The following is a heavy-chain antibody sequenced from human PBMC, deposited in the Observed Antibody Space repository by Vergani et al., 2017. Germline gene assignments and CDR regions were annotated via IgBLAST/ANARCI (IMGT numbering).Heavy chain of an antibody. D-gene: IGHD2-2*01. CDR2: IYYSGST. V-gene: IGHV4-59*01. CDR1: GGSISSYY. CDR3: ARALGYCSSTSCPKNYYYYGMDV. J-gene: IGHJ6*02. Sequence: QVQLQQWGAGLLKPSETLSLTCAVYGGSISSYYWSWIRQPPGKGLEWIGYIYYSGSTNYNPSLKSRVTISVDTSKNQFSLKLSSVTAADTAVYYCARALGYCSSTSCPKNYYYYGMDVWGQGTTVTVSS.